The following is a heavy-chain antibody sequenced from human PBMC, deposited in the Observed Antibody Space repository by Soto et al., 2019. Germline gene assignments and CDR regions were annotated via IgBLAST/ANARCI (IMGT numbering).Heavy chain of an antibody. J-gene: IGHJ6*02. V-gene: IGHV1-18*04. Sequence: QVQLVQSGTEVKKPGASVKVSCKASGYTFTNYAISWVRQAPGQGLEWMGWISAYSDRTNYAQNLQGRVTMTTDTTTSSPYMEVRSLRSDHTAVYYFARYRYYDYDDSDKNHYAYDMDDWGQGTTVTVSS. D-gene: IGHD3-22*01. CDR2: ISAYSDRT. CDR1: GYTFTNYA. CDR3: ARYRYYDYDDSDKNHYAYDMDD.